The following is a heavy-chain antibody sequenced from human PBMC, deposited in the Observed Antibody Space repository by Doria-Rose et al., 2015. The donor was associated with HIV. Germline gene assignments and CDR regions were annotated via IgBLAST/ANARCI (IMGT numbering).Heavy chain of an antibody. CDR2: GFSDDER. D-gene: IGHD6-13*01. CDR1: GVSLSSPGMG. CDR3: ARIKSSRWYHKYYFDF. Sequence: QVQLVQSGPVLVKPAETLTLTCTVSGVSLSSPGMGVSWIRQPLGKALEWLANGFSDDERSYKTSLKSRLTIPRGTSKSQVVLTMTDMDPVDTATYYCARIKSSRWYHKYYFDFWGQGTLVIVSA. J-gene: IGHJ4*02. V-gene: IGHV2-26*01.